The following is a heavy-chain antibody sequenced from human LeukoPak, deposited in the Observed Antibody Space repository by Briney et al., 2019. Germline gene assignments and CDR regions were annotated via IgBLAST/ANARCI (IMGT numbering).Heavy chain of an antibody. V-gene: IGHV1-18*01. J-gene: IGHJ4*02. D-gene: IGHD6-13*01. CDR2: ISAYNGNT. CDR3: ARDPGRYSYSSSHRFDN. CDR1: GYTFTSYG. Sequence: ASVKVSCMASGYTFTSYGISWVRQAPGQGLEWMGWISAYNGNTNYAQKLQGKVTMTTDTSTSTAYMELRSLRSDDAAVKYCARDPGRYSYSSSHRFDNWGQGTLVTVSS.